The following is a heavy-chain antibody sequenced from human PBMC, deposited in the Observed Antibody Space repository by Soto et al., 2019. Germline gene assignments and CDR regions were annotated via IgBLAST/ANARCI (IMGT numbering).Heavy chain of an antibody. CDR3: AKDLLGPGRAYGMDV. D-gene: IGHD7-27*01. CDR1: GFTFRSYT. J-gene: IGHJ6*02. V-gene: IGHV3-30*18. Sequence: RGYLRLSYAASGFTFRSYTINLVRVAPGKGLEWVADISYNGSNKYYADSVKGRFTISRDNSKNTLYLQMNSLRAEDTAVYYCAKDLLGPGRAYGMDVWGQGTTVTVSS. CDR2: ISYNGSNK.